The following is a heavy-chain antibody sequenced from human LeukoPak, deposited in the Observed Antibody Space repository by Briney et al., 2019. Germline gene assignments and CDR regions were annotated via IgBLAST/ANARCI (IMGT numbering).Heavy chain of an antibody. Sequence: SETLSLTCTVSGGSISSYYWSWIRQPPGKGLEWIGYIYYSGSTNYNPSLKSRVTISVDTSMNQFSLKLSSVTAADTAVYYCAREISGWYDYWGQGTLVTVSS. CDR1: GGSISSYY. CDR2: IYYSGST. J-gene: IGHJ4*02. V-gene: IGHV4-59*01. CDR3: AREISGWYDY. D-gene: IGHD6-19*01.